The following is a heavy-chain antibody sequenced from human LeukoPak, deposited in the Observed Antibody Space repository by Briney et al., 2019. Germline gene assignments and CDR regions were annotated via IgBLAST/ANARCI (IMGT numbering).Heavy chain of an antibody. V-gene: IGHV3-23*01. Sequence: GGSLRLSCAASGFTFSSYAMSWVRQAPGKGLGWVSAISGSGGSTYYADSVKGRFTISRDNSKNTLYLQMNSLRAEDTALYYCANLYGDSGLDYWGQGTLVTVSS. D-gene: IGHD4-17*01. CDR3: ANLYGDSGLDY. CDR1: GFTFSSYA. J-gene: IGHJ4*02. CDR2: ISGSGGST.